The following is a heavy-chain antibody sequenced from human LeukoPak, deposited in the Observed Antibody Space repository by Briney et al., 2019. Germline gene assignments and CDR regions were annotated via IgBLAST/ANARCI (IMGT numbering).Heavy chain of an antibody. Sequence: GGSLRLSCAASGFTFSSYAMSWVRQAPGKGLEWVSSIGGSGGSTYYADSVKGRFTISRDNSKNTLYLQMNRLRAEDTAVYYCAKVETAAAATLRGFDYWGQGTLVTVSS. V-gene: IGHV3-23*01. D-gene: IGHD6-13*01. J-gene: IGHJ4*02. CDR2: IGGSGGST. CDR1: GFTFSSYA. CDR3: AKVETAAAATLRGFDY.